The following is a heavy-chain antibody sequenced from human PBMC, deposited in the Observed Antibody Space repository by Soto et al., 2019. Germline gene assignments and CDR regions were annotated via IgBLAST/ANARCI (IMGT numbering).Heavy chain of an antibody. CDR2: INPNSGGT. D-gene: IGHD6-13*01. J-gene: IGHJ1*01. V-gene: IGHV1-2*04. Sequence: APVKVSCKASGYTFTGYYMHWVRHAPGQGLEWMGWINPNSGGTNYAQKFQGWVTMTRDTSISTAYMELSRLRSDDTAVYYCARGRLIEQQGVEYFQHWGQGTLVTVSS. CDR3: ARGRLIEQQGVEYFQH. CDR1: GYTFTGYY.